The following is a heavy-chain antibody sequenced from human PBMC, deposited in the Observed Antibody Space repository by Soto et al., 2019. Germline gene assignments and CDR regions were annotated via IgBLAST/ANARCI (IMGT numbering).Heavy chain of an antibody. Sequence: PSETLSLTCAFYGGCVDDFYWSWVRQSPGKGLEWIGEISHDGGTNYSPSLASRISISADTSKNQFSLHLKSVTAADTGLYYCARGQLVWYGDLTPYYRDMDVWGQGTTVTVSS. V-gene: IGHV4-34*01. J-gene: IGHJ6*02. CDR2: ISHDGGT. CDR3: ARGQLVWYGDLTPYYRDMDV. D-gene: IGHD3-10*01. CDR1: GGCVDDFY.